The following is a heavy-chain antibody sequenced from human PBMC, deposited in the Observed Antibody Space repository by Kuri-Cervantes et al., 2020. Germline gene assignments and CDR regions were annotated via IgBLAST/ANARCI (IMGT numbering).Heavy chain of an antibody. Sequence: SETLSLTCAVYGGSFSGYYWSWIRQPPGKGLEWIGEIDRRGRTTYNPSLKSRVTASVDTSKNQFSLRLSSVTAADTAVYYCAREVAVARGAFDIWGQGTMVTVSS. V-gene: IGHV4-34*01. CDR2: IDRRGRT. D-gene: IGHD6-19*01. CDR3: AREVAVARGAFDI. J-gene: IGHJ3*02. CDR1: GGSFSGYY.